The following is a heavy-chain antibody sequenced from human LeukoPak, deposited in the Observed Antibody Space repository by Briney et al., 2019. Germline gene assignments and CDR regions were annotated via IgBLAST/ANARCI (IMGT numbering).Heavy chain of an antibody. CDR2: IHHSGST. CDR3: ARRYCSSTSCYLDL. CDR1: GASISSSRYY. V-gene: IGHV4-39*01. J-gene: IGHJ4*02. Sequence: PSETLSLTCTVSGASISSSRYYWGWIRQPPGKGLEWIGSIHHSGSTYYNPSLKSRVTISVDTSKNQFSLKLSYVTAADTAVYYCARRYCSSTSCYLDLWGQGTLVTVSS. D-gene: IGHD2-2*01.